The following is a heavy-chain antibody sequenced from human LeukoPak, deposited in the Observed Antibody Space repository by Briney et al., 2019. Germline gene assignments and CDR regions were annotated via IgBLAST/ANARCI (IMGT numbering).Heavy chain of an antibody. D-gene: IGHD4-23*01. CDR1: GFTFSSYS. CDR2: ISSSSSTI. Sequence: PGGSLRLSCAASGFTFSSYSMNWVRQAPGKGLEWVSYISSSSSTIYYADSVKGRFTISRDNAKNSLYLQMNSLRAEDTAVYYCARCPRWAHFDYWGQGTLVTVSS. V-gene: IGHV3-48*01. J-gene: IGHJ4*02. CDR3: ARCPRWAHFDY.